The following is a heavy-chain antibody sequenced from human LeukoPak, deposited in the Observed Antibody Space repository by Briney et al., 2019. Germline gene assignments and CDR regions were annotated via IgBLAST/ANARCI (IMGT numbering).Heavy chain of an antibody. V-gene: IGHV1-24*01. Sequence: GASVKVSCKVSGFTLSDLSIDWVRQAPGKGLEWMGGFNPEDGETIYAQKFQGRVTMTEDTSTDTAYMELSSLRSEDTAVYYCATDGENGSGNKGYYYGMDVWGQGTTVTVSS. CDR1: GFTLSDLS. CDR2: FNPEDGET. CDR3: ATDGENGSGNKGYYYGMDV. J-gene: IGHJ6*02. D-gene: IGHD3-10*01.